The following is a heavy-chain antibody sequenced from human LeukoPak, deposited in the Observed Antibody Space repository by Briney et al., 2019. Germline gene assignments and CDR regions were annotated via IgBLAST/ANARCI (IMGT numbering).Heavy chain of an antibody. CDR3: ARSVGGRITIFGVADYYGTDV. CDR1: GYTFTGYY. Sequence: ASVKVSCKASGYTFTGYYMHWVRQAPGQGLEWMGWINPNSGGTNYAQKFQGWVTMTRDTSISTAYMELSRLRSDDTAVYYCARSVGGRITIFGVADYYGTDVWGQGTTVTVSS. D-gene: IGHD3-3*01. CDR2: INPNSGGT. J-gene: IGHJ6*02. V-gene: IGHV1-2*04.